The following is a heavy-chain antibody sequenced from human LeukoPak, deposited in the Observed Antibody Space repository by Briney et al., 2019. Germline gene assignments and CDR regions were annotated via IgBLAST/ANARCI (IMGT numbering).Heavy chain of an antibody. Sequence: GESLEISCKGSGYSFTSYWIGWVRQMPGKGLEWMGIIYPGDSDTRYSPSFQGQVTISADKSISTAYLQWSSLKASDTAMYYCARLEDIVVVPAANWFDPWGQGTLVTVSS. CDR2: IYPGDSDT. D-gene: IGHD2-2*01. CDR1: GYSFTSYW. V-gene: IGHV5-51*01. CDR3: ARLEDIVVVPAANWFDP. J-gene: IGHJ5*02.